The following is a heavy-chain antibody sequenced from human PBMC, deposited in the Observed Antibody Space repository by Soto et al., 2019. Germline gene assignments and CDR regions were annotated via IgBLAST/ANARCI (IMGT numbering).Heavy chain of an antibody. V-gene: IGHV6-1*01. CDR2: TYYRSKWYN. CDR3: AAEYNTGWHY. D-gene: IGHD6-19*01. CDR1: GDSVSSNSAV. J-gene: IGHJ4*02. Sequence: SQTRSLTCAISGDSVSSNSAVWNWIRQSPSRGLEWLGRTYYRSKWYNDYAISVKSRITINPDTSKNQFSLQLNSVTPEDTAVYYCAAEYNTGWHYWGQGTLVTVSS.